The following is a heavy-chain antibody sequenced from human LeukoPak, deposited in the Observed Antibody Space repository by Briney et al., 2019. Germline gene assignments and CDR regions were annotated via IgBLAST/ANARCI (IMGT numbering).Heavy chain of an antibody. CDR1: GFTFSSYA. D-gene: IGHD2-2*02. CDR2: ISYDGSNK. Sequence: PGGSLRLSCAASGFTFSSYAMHWVRQAPGKGLEWVAVISYDGSNKYYADSVKGRFTISRDNSKNTLYLQMNSLRAEDTAVYYCARDSRPLLYGGYNWFDPWGQGTLVTVSS. J-gene: IGHJ5*02. CDR3: ARDSRPLLYGGYNWFDP. V-gene: IGHV3-30-3*01.